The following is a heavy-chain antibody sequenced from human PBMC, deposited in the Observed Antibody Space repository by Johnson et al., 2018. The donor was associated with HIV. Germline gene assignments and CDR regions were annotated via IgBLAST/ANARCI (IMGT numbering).Heavy chain of an antibody. D-gene: IGHD4-17*01. CDR1: GFTFSSYG. Sequence: QMLLVESGGGVVQPGRSLRLSCAASGFTFSSYGMHWVRQAPGKGLEWVAVIWYDGSNKYYADSVKGRFTISRDNSKNTLFLQMNSLRAEDTAVYYCAKDHDYGDAFDIWGQGTMVTVSS. V-gene: IGHV3-33*06. J-gene: IGHJ3*02. CDR2: IWYDGSNK. CDR3: AKDHDYGDAFDI.